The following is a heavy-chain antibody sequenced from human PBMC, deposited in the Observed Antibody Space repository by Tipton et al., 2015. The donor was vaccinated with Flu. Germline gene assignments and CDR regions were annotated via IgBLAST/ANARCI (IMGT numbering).Heavy chain of an antibody. CDR2: ISWNSDDI. CDR1: GFTFDDYA. V-gene: IGHV3-9*01. J-gene: IGHJ4*02. Sequence: SLRLSCVASGFTFDDYAIHWVRQPPGKGLEWVSGISWNSDDIGYADSVRGRFTISRDNAKNSLFLQMNSLRAEDTALYYCTKGQFVVSATSFDSWGQGTLVTVSS. CDR3: TKGQFVVSATSFDS. D-gene: IGHD2-21*02.